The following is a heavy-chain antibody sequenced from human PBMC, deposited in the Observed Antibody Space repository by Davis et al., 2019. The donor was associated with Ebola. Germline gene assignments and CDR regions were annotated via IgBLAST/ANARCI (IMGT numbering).Heavy chain of an antibody. D-gene: IGHD3-10*01. CDR3: AREGGVLWFGEPDY. V-gene: IGHV3-7*01. CDR1: GFTFSSYW. J-gene: IGHJ4*02. CDR2: IKQDGSEK. Sequence: GESLKISCAASGFTFSSYWMSWVRQAPGKGLEWVANIKQDGSEKYYVDSVKGRFTISRDNAKNSLYLQMNSLRAEDTAVYYCAREGGVLWFGEPDYWGQGTLVTVSS.